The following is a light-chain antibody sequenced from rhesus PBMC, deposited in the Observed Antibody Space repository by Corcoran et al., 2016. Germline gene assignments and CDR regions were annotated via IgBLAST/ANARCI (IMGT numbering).Light chain of an antibody. V-gene: IGKV1-74*01. J-gene: IGKJ2*01. Sequence: DIQMTQSPSSLSAPVGDRVTITCRASENVNNYLNWYQQKPGKAPKLLSYKASTLQSGVPSRLSGSGSGTDYTFAISSLQPEDFATYYCQHGYGSPYSFGRGTKVEIK. CDR3: QHGYGSPYS. CDR1: ENVNNY. CDR2: KAS.